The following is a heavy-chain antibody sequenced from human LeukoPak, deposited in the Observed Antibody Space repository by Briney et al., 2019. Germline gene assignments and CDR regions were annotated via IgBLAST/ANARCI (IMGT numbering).Heavy chain of an antibody. CDR3: ARGTWEAAARPYSFDT. J-gene: IGHJ4*02. V-gene: IGHV1-18*01. CDR1: GYSFTSFG. CDR2: ISGYNGHT. D-gene: IGHD1-26*01. Sequence: GASVTVSCKAFGYSFTSFGINWVRQAPGQGLEWMGWISGYNGHTNYAQKFQGRVNMTTDTSTSTAYMELRSLRSDDTAVYYCARGTWEAAARPYSFDTWGQGTLVTVSS.